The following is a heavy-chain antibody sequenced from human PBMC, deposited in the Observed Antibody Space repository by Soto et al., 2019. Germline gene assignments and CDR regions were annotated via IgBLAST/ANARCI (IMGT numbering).Heavy chain of an antibody. CDR2: ISRSSTGI. D-gene: IGHD3-10*01. CDR3: ARAVTWGLDV. Sequence: EVQLAESGGGLVQPGGSLRLSCAASGFTFSLYSMSWVRQAPGKGLEWVSYISRSSTGIHYADSVKGRFTISRDDVTNSMHLQMNSLRDGDTAVYYCARAVTWGLDVWGQGTTVSISS. J-gene: IGHJ6*01. V-gene: IGHV3-48*02. CDR1: GFTFSLYS.